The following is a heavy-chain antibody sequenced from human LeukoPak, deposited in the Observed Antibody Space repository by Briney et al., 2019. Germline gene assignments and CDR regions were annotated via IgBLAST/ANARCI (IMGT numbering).Heavy chain of an antibody. V-gene: IGHV3-11*01. CDR2: ISSSGSTI. CDR3: ARDLSTVTTWGFGY. Sequence: GGSLRLSCAASGFTFSDYYMSWIRQAPGKGLEWVSYISSSGSTIYYADSVKGRFTISRGNAKNSLYLQMNSLRAEDTAVYYCARDLSTVTTWGFGYWGQGTLVTVSS. D-gene: IGHD4-17*01. CDR1: GFTFSDYY. J-gene: IGHJ4*02.